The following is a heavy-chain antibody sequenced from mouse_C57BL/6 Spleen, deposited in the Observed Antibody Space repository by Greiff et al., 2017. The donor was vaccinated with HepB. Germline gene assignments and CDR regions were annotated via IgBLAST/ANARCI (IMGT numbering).Heavy chain of an antibody. J-gene: IGHJ2*01. V-gene: IGHV1-42*01. D-gene: IGHD1-1*01. CDR3: LFITTDYCDY. Sequence: VQLQQSGPELVKPGASVKISCKASGYSFTGYYMNWVKQSPEKSLEWIGEINPSTGGTTYNQKFKAKATLTVDKSSSTAYMQLKSLTSEDSAVYYCLFITTDYCDYWGQGTTLTVSS. CDR2: INPSTGGT. CDR1: GYSFTGYY.